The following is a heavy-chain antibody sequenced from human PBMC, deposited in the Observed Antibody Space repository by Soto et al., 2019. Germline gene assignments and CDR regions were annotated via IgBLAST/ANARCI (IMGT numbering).Heavy chain of an antibody. CDR2: ISAYNGNT. V-gene: IGHV1-18*01. J-gene: IGHJ5*02. Sequence: ASVKVSCKASGYTFTSYGISWVRQAPGQGLEWMGWISAYNGNTNYAQKLQGRVTMTTDTSTSTAYMELRSLRSDDTAVYYCARDSCSGGSCYGNWFDPCCQGTLVTVSS. CDR1: GYTFTSYG. CDR3: ARDSCSGGSCYGNWFDP. D-gene: IGHD2-15*01.